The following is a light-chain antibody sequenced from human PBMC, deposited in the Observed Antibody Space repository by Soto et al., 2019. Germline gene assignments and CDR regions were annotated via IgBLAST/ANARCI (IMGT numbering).Light chain of an antibody. CDR3: QQYVNSPFT. V-gene: IGKV3-20*01. Sequence: EIVLTQSPGTLSLSPGERATLSCRTSQSVSSNYLAWYQQKPGQAPRLLIYDTSNRATGIPARFSGSGSGTDFTLIISRLEPEDFAVFYCQQYVNSPFTFGQGTQVDIK. CDR1: QSVSSNY. J-gene: IGKJ2*01. CDR2: DTS.